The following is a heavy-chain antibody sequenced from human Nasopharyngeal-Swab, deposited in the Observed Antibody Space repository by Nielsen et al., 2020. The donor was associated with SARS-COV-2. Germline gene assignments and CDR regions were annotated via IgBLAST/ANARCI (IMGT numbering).Heavy chain of an antibody. J-gene: IGHJ4*02. CDR3: ARGREGYTSSWYFDY. V-gene: IGHV4-59*01. Sequence: WIRQPPEKGLEWIGYIHYSGSTNYNPSLKSRVTISVDTSKNQFSLKLSSVTAADTAVYYCARGREGYTSSWYFDYWGQGTLVTVSS. CDR2: IHYSGST. D-gene: IGHD6-13*01.